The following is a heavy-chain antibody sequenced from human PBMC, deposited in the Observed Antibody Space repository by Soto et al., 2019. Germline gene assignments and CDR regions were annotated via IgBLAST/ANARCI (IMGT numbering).Heavy chain of an antibody. CDR3: ARGSHLDYDFWSGYYPGDAFDI. CDR1: GFTCSSYS. D-gene: IGHD3-3*01. Sequence: GGSLRLSCAASGFTCSSYSMNWVRQAPGKGLEWVSYISSSSSTIYYADSVKGRFTISRDNAKNSLYLQMNSLRDEDTAVYYCARGSHLDYDFWSGYYPGDAFDIWGQGITVTVSS. J-gene: IGHJ3*02. V-gene: IGHV3-48*02. CDR2: ISSSSSTI.